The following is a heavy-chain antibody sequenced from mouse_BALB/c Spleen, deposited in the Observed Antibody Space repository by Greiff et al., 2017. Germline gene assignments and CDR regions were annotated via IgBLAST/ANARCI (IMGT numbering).Heavy chain of an antibody. J-gene: IGHJ1*01. Sequence: VQLQQSGAELAKPGASVKMSCKASGYTFTSYWMHWVNQRPGQGLEWIGYINPSTGYTEYNQKFKDKATLTADKSSSTAYMQLSSLTSEDSAVYYCAIITTVVARYFDVWGAGTTVTVSS. V-gene: IGHV1-7*01. CDR2: INPSTGYT. CDR3: AIITTVVARYFDV. D-gene: IGHD1-1*01. CDR1: GYTFTSYW.